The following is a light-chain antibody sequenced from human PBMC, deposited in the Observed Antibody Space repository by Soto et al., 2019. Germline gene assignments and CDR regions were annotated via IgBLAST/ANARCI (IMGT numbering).Light chain of an antibody. V-gene: IGKV1-5*01. J-gene: IGKJ1*01. CDR1: QSISSW. CDR3: QQYNSYSWT. CDR2: DAS. Sequence: DIQMTQAPSTLSAPVGDRVTITCRASQSISSWLAWYQQKPGKAPKLLIYDASSLESGVPSRFSGTGLGTEFTLTIGSLQPDDFATYYCQQYNSYSWTFGQGTKVDIK.